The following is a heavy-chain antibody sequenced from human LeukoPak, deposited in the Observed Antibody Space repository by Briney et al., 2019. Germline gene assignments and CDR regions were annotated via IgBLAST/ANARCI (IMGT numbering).Heavy chain of an antibody. CDR3: ARQGYDILTGYPDETDY. CDR2: ISSSGSTI. J-gene: IGHJ4*02. Sequence: GSLRLSCAASGFTFSSYEMNWVRQAPGKGLEWVSYISSSGSTIYYADSVKGRFTISRDNAKNSLYLRMNSLRAEDTAVYYCARQGYDILTGYPDETDYWGQGTLVTVSS. CDR1: GFTFSSYE. V-gene: IGHV3-48*03. D-gene: IGHD3-9*01.